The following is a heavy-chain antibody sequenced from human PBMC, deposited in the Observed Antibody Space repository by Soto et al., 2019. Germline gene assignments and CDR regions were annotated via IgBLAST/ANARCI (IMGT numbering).Heavy chain of an antibody. J-gene: IGHJ4*02. V-gene: IGHV4-59*08. CDR2: IYYSVST. D-gene: IGHD6-13*01. CDR3: ARLAVAAHPVFDY. Sequence: SETLSLTCTVSGGSISSYYWSWIRQPPGKGLEWIGYIYYSVSTNYNPSLKSRVTISVDTSKNQFSLKLSSVTAADTAVYYCARLAVAAHPVFDYWGQGVLVTVSS. CDR1: GGSISSYY.